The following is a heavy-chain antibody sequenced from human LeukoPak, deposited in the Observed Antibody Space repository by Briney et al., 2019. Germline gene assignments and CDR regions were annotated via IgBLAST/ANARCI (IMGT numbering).Heavy chain of an antibody. CDR2: INHSGST. D-gene: IGHD3-16*01. J-gene: IGHJ5*02. CDR3: ARALGKNWFDP. Sequence: SETLSLTCAVYGGSFSGYYWSWIRQPPGKGLEWIGEINHSGSTNYNPSLKSRVTISVDTSKNQFSLQLNSVTPEDTAVYYCARALGKNWFDPWGQGTLVTVSS. V-gene: IGHV4-34*01. CDR1: GGSFSGYY.